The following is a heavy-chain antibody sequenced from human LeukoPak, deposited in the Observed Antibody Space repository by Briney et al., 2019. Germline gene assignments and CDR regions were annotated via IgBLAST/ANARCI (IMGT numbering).Heavy chain of an antibody. CDR1: GGTFSSYA. CDR3: ASWAHVRNCSSTSCYAGISAP. CDR2: IIPIFGTT. J-gene: IGHJ5*02. V-gene: IGHV1-69*13. D-gene: IGHD2-2*01. Sequence: ASVKVSCKASGGTFSSYAISWVRQAPGQGLEWMGGIIPIFGTTNYAQKFQGRVTITADESTTTAYMELSSLRSEDTAVYYCASWAHVRNCSSTSCYAGISAPWGQGTLVTVSS.